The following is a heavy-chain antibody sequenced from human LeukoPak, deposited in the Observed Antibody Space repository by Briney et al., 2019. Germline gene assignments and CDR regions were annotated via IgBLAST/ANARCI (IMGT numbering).Heavy chain of an antibody. D-gene: IGHD2-2*01. V-gene: IGHV1-8*01. Sequence: ASVKVSCKASRYTFTSYDINWVRQATGQGLEWMGWMNPNSGNTGYAQKFQGRVTMTRNTSISTAYMELSSLRSEDTAVYYCARGRLGYCSSTSCYAGWFDPWGQGTLVTVSS. CDR3: ARGRLGYCSSTSCYAGWFDP. CDR1: RYTFTSYD. CDR2: MNPNSGNT. J-gene: IGHJ5*02.